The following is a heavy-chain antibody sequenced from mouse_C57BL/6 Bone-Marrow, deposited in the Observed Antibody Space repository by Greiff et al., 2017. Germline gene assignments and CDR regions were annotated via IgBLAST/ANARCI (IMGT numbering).Heavy chain of an antibody. CDR3: TSLYYYGWYFDV. CDR2: ISSGGDYI. D-gene: IGHD1-1*01. CDR1: GFTFSSYA. Sequence: DVQLVESGEGLVKPGGSLKLSCAASGFTFSSYAMSWVRQTPEKRLEWVAYISSGGDYIYYADTVKGRFTISRDNARNTLYLQMSSLKSEDTAMYYCTSLYYYGWYFDVWGTGTTVTVSS. J-gene: IGHJ1*03. V-gene: IGHV5-9-1*02.